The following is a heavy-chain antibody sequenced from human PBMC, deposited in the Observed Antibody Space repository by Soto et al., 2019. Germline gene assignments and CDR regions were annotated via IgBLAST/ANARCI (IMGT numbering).Heavy chain of an antibody. CDR1: GFDFRTYW. D-gene: IGHD3-22*01. CDR3: ARDETPYYYDSSGYFSY. CDR2: IKQDGSEI. V-gene: IGHV3-7*01. Sequence: HPGGSLRLSCTASGFDFRTYWMSWVRQAPGRRPEWVANIKQDGSEIHYLDSVRGRFDISRDNAKNTLYLQMNSLRAEDTAVYYCARDETPYYYDSSGYFSYWGQGTLVTVSS. J-gene: IGHJ4*02.